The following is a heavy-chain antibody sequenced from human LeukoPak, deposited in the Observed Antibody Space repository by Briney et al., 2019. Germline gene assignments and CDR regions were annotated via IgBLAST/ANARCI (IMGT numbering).Heavy chain of an antibody. V-gene: IGHV4-59*01. CDR2: IYYSGST. Sequence: SETLSLTCTVSGGCISSYYWSWIRQPPGKGLEWIGYIYYSGSTNYNPSLKSRVTISVDTSKNQFSLKLSSVTAADTAVYYCARGGNYYGSGSYDYWGQGTLVTVSS. D-gene: IGHD3-10*01. J-gene: IGHJ4*02. CDR3: ARGGNYYGSGSYDY. CDR1: GGCISSYY.